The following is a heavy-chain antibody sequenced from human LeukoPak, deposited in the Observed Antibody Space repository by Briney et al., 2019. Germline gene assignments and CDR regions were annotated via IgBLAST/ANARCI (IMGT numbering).Heavy chain of an antibody. CDR3: ARGFVVVPAAKYSSSGAWFDP. J-gene: IGHJ5*02. CDR1: GYTFTSYY. CDR2: INPSGGST. Sequence: ASVKVSGKASGYTFTSYYMHWVRQAPGQGLEWMGIINPSGGSTSYAQKFQGRVTMTRDMSTSTVYMELSSLRSEDTAVYYCARGFVVVPAAKYSSSGAWFDPWGQGTLVTVSS. D-gene: IGHD2-2*01. V-gene: IGHV1-46*01.